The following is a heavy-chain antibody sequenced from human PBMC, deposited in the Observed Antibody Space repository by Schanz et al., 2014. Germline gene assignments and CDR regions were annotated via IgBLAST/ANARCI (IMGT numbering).Heavy chain of an antibody. J-gene: IGHJ4*02. D-gene: IGHD3-9*01. CDR1: GFTFSDHY. V-gene: IGHV3-21*04. CDR2: ISSSGSSI. CDR3: AKHVRSLTGNDY. Sequence: EVQLVESGGALVQPGGSLRLSCAASGFTFSDHYMDWVRQAPGKGLEWVSSISSSGSSIYYADSVKGRFTISRDNANNSLFLRMNSLRAEDTAVYYCAKHVRSLTGNDYWGQGTLVTVSS.